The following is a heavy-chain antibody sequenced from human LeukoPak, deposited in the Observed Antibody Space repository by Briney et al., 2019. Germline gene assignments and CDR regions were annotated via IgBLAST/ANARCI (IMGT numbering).Heavy chain of an antibody. D-gene: IGHD3-22*01. CDR1: GVTFSSYA. V-gene: IGHV3-23*01. Sequence: GGSMRLSCAASGVTFSSYAMSWVRQAPGKGLEWVSTISTSGGSTYHADSVKGRFTISRDNSKNTLYLQMNSLRAEDTAVYYCAKDDSSGYGYYFDYWGQGTLVTASS. CDR2: ISTSGGST. J-gene: IGHJ4*02. CDR3: AKDDSSGYGYYFDY.